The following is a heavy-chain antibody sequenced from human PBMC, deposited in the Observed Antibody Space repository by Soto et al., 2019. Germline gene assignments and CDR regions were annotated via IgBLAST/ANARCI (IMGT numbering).Heavy chain of an antibody. Sequence: SETLSLTCTVSGGSISSSSYYWGWIRQPPGKGLEWIGSIYYSGSTYYNPSLKSRVTISVDTSKNQFSLKLSSVTAADTAVYYCARHLGSRVGATFEFAYWGQGTLVNVSS. CDR2: IYYSGST. J-gene: IGHJ4*02. CDR1: GGSISSSSYY. D-gene: IGHD1-26*01. V-gene: IGHV4-39*01. CDR3: ARHLGSRVGATFEFAY.